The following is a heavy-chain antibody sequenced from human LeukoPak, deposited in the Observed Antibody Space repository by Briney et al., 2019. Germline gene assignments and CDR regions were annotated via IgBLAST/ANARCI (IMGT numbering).Heavy chain of an antibody. Sequence: PGGSLRLSCAASGFTFSTYWMHWVRQAPGKGLVWVSRINSDGSNTIYADSVKGRFTISRDNAKNTLYLQMNSLRAEDTAIYYCAREAYSSTWYFDYWGQGTLVTVSS. J-gene: IGHJ4*02. CDR3: AREAYSSTWYFDY. D-gene: IGHD6-13*01. CDR2: INSDGSNT. V-gene: IGHV3-74*01. CDR1: GFTFSTYW.